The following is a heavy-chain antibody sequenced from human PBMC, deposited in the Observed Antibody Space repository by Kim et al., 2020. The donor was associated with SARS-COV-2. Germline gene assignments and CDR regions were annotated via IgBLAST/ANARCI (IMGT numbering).Heavy chain of an antibody. CDR2: IIPIFGTA. Sequence: SVKVSCKASGGTFSSYAISWVRQAPGQGLEWMGGIIPIFGTANYAQKFQGRVTITADESTSTAYMELSSLRSEDTAVYYCASPYYYGSGSYWYYYYGVDVWGQGTTVTVSS. CDR1: GGTFSSYA. CDR3: ASPYYYGSGSYWYYYYGVDV. V-gene: IGHV1-69*13. D-gene: IGHD3-10*01. J-gene: IGHJ6*02.